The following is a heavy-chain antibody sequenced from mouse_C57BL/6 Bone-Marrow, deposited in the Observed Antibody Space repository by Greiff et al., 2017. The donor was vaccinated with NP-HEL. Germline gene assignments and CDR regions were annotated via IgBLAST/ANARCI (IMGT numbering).Heavy chain of an antibody. V-gene: IGHV1-50*01. CDR2: IDPSDRYT. CDR1: GYTFTSYW. J-gene: IGHJ3*01. CDR3: AGAWFAY. Sequence: QVQLQQPGAELVKPGASVKLSCKASGYTFTSYWMQWVKQRPGQGLEWIGEIDPSDRYTNYNQKFKGKATLTVDTSSSTAYMQLSSLTSEDSAVYYCAGAWFAYWGQGTLVTVSA.